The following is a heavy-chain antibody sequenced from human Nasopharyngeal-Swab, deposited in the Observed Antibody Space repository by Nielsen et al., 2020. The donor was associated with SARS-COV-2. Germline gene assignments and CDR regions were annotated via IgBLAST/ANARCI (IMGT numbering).Heavy chain of an antibody. D-gene: IGHD3-3*01. V-gene: IGHV3-21*01. CDR3: ARDGLDYDFWSAYFMDV. CDR1: GFTFSTYT. Sequence: GSLRLSCEASGFTFSTYTMNWVRQAPGKGLEWVSSITSYSTYMYYADSVKGRFTISRDNAKNSLYLQMNSLRAEGTAVYYCARDGLDYDFWSAYFMDVWGQGTTVTVSS. J-gene: IGHJ6*02. CDR2: ITSYSTYM.